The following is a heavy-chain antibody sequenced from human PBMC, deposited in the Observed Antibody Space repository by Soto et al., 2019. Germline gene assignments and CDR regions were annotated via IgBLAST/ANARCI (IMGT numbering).Heavy chain of an antibody. Sequence: GGSLRLSCAASGFTFSSYSMNWVRQAPGKGLEWVSSISSSSSYIYYADSVKGRFTISRDNAKNSLYLQMNSLRAEDTAVYYCARVEDCSSTSCYFNYYYGMDVWGQGPRSPSP. V-gene: IGHV3-21*01. CDR2: ISSSSSYI. CDR1: GFTFSSYS. D-gene: IGHD2-2*01. CDR3: ARVEDCSSTSCYFNYYYGMDV. J-gene: IGHJ6*02.